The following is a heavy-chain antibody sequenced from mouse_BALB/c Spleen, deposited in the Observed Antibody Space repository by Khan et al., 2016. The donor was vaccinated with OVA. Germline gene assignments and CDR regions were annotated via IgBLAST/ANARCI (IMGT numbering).Heavy chain of an antibody. V-gene: IGHV3-2*02. D-gene: IGHD1-2*01. CDR2: ISYSGST. CDR1: GYSITSGYG. Sequence: EVQLQQSGPGLVKPSQSLSLTCTVTGYSITSGYGWNWLRQFPGNKLEWMGYISYSGSTNYNPSLKSRISISRDTSKNQFFLQLNSVTTEDTATYYSARTARRKYWGQGTTLTVAS. CDR3: ARTARRKY. J-gene: IGHJ2*01.